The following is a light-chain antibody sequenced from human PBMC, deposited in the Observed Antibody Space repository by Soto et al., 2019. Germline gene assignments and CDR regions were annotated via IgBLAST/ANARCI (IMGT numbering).Light chain of an antibody. CDR3: CSYAGSSTFYV. CDR2: EGS. Sequence: QSALTQPASVSGSPGQSITISCTGTSSDVGSYNLVSWYQQHPGKTPKLMIYEGSKRPSGVSNRFSGSKSGNTASLTISGLQAEDEADYYSCSYAGSSTFYVFGTGTKLTVL. CDR1: SSDVGSYNL. J-gene: IGLJ1*01. V-gene: IGLV2-23*03.